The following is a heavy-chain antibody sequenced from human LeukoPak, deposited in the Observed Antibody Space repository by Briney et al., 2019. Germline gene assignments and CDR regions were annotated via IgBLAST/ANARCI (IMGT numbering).Heavy chain of an antibody. D-gene: IGHD3-22*01. CDR1: GGSISSYY. Sequence: SSETLSVTCTVSGGSISSYYWSWIRQPPGKGLEWIGYIYYSGSTNYNPSLKSRVTISVDTSKNQFSLKLSSVTAADTAVYYCARFSGYDSSGYVSSVDAFDIWGQGTMVTVSS. CDR3: ARFSGYDSSGYVSSVDAFDI. V-gene: IGHV4-59*01. CDR2: IYYSGST. J-gene: IGHJ3*02.